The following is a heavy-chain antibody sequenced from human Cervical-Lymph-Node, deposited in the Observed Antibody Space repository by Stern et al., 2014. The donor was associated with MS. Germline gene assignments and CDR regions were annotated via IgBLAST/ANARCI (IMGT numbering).Heavy chain of an antibody. V-gene: IGHV3-21*01. CDR2: ISTKSDYI. CDR3: ASAQYCTTSSCYLGVSGY. Sequence: EVHLVESGGGLVKPGGSLRLSCAASGFPFSGSSMNWVRQAPGKGLAWDSSISTKSDYIYYADSVKGRFTISRDNAKNSLFLQMNSLRAEDTAVYFCASAQYCTTSSCYLGVSGYWGQGTLVTVSS. CDR1: GFPFSGSS. J-gene: IGHJ4*02. D-gene: IGHD2-2*01.